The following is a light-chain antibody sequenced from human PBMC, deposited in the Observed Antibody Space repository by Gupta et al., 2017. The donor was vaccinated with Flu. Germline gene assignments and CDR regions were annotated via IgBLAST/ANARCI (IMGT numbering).Light chain of an antibody. Sequence: SYVLTQPPSVSVAPGQTAKITCGGDNIGRKSVPWYQQKPGQAPVLVVYDDSDRPSGIPERFSGSNSGNTATLTISKVEAGDEAEYYCQVWHISSDHLRVFGGGTKLTVL. CDR3: QVWHISSDHLRV. CDR2: DDS. CDR1: NIGRKS. V-gene: IGLV3-21*02. J-gene: IGLJ3*02.